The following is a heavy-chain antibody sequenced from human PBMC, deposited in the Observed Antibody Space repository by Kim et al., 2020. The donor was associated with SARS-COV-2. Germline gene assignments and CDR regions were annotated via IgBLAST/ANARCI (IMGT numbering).Heavy chain of an antibody. D-gene: IGHD2-2*01. CDR1: GFTFSSYS. CDR3: AREWRVVPAAMAFDP. CDR2: ISSSSSYI. Sequence: GGSLRLSCAASGFTFSSYSMNWVRQAPGKGLEWVSSISSSSSYIYYADSVKGRFTISRDNAKNSLYLQMNSLRAEDTAVYYCAREWRVVPAAMAFDPWGQGTLVTVSS. J-gene: IGHJ5*02. V-gene: IGHV3-21*01.